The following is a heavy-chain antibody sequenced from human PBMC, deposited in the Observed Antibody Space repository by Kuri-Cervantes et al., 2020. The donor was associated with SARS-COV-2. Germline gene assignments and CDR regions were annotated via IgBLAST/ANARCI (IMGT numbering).Heavy chain of an antibody. CDR3: AGGHFGY. Sequence: GGSLRLSCAASGFTFSSYAMSWVRQAPGKGPEWVSMVQNVDNTYYADSVKGRSTLSRDNSKNAVCLQMNSLRAEDTAVYYCAGGHFGYWGQGTLVTVSS. CDR1: GFTFSSYA. J-gene: IGHJ4*02. V-gene: IGHV3-66*01. CDR2: VQNVDNT.